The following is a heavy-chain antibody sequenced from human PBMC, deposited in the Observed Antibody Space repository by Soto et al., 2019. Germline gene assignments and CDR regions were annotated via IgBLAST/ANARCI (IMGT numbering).Heavy chain of an antibody. Sequence: SETLSLTCTVSGGSMISYYWTWIRQHPVKGLEWIGYISNSGRTYYNPSLKSRLTISLDTSKNQFSLKLSSVTAADTAVYYCARASNKRGYSYGPDYWGQGTLVTVSS. CDR1: GGSMISYY. D-gene: IGHD5-18*01. CDR3: ARASNKRGYSYGPDY. J-gene: IGHJ4*02. V-gene: IGHV4-59*12. CDR2: ISNSGRT.